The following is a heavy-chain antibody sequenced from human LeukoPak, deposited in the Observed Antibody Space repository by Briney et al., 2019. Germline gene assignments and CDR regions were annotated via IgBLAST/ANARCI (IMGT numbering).Heavy chain of an antibody. D-gene: IGHD7-27*01. V-gene: IGHV3-30*02. J-gene: IGHJ6*03. CDR2: IQNDGSNE. CDR3: ARDPSGYYYYYHMDV. CDR1: GFTFSSYG. Sequence: GGSLRLSCAASGFTFSSYGMHWVRQAPGKGLEWVAYIQNDGSNEQYADPVKGRFSISRDSSKNILYLQMNSLRAEDTAVYYCARDPSGYYYYYHMDVWGKGTTVTISS.